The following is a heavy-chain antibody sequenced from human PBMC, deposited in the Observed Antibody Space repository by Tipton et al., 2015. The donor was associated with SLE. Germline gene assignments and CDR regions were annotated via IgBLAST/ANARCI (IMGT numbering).Heavy chain of an antibody. V-gene: IGHV4-39*07. CDR2: IYYSGST. J-gene: IGHJ4*02. Sequence: TLSLTCTVSGGSISSSSYYWGWIRQPPGKGLEWIGGIYYSGSTYYNPSLKSRVTISVDTSKNQFSLKLSSVTAADTAVYYCARPGVGGWYDYWGQGTLVTVSS. D-gene: IGHD6-19*01. CDR1: GGSISSSSYY. CDR3: ARPGVGGWYDY.